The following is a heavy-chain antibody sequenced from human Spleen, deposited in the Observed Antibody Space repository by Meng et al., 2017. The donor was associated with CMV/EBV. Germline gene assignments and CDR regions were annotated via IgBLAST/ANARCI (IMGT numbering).Heavy chain of an antibody. J-gene: IGHJ4*02. Sequence: QLQHWGAGLLNPSEARDLTCAVYAGSFSGYYWSWIRQPPGKGLEWIGEINHSGSTNYTPSLKSRVTISVDTSKNQFSLKLSSVTAADTAVYYCARGGYSSGWWGLLDYWGQGTLVTVSS. D-gene: IGHD6-19*01. V-gene: IGHV4-34*01. CDR2: INHSGST. CDR3: ARGGYSSGWWGLLDY. CDR1: AGSFSGYY.